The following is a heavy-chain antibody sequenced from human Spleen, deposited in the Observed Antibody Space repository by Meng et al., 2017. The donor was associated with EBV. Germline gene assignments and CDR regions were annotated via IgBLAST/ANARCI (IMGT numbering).Heavy chain of an antibody. Sequence: QITLKESGPTLVKPTQTLTLPCSFSGFSLSASGVGVAWFRQSSGKALELVALIYWDDDQRYSPSLKSRLSITKDIPKNQVVLTMTNMDPADTATYYCAHRDRGLDNWGQGILVTVSS. D-gene: IGHD3-22*01. CDR3: AHRDRGLDN. CDR2: IYWDDDQ. CDR1: GFSLSASGVG. J-gene: IGHJ4*02. V-gene: IGHV2-5*02.